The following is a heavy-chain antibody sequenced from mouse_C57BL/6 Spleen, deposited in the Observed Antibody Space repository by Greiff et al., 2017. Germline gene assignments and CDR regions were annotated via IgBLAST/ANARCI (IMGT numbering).Heavy chain of an antibody. CDR3: ARRTGDGRYFDY. V-gene: IGHV1-59*01. CDR2: IDPSDSYT. CDR1: GYTFTSYW. J-gene: IGHJ2*01. D-gene: IGHD4-1*01. Sequence: QVQLQQPGAELVRPGTSVKLSCKASGYTFTSYWMHWVKQRPGQGLEWIGVIDPSDSYTNYNQKFKGKATLTVDTSSSTAYMQLSSLTSEDSAVYYCARRTGDGRYFDYWGQGTTLTVSS.